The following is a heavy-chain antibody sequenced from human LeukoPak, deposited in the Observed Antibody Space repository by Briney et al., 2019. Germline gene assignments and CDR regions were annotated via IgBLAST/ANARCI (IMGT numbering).Heavy chain of an antibody. CDR2: IIPIFGTA. V-gene: IGHV1-69*05. D-gene: IGHD6-19*01. Sequence: GASVKVSCKASGGTFSSYAISWVRQAPGQGLEWMGGIIPIFGTANYAQKFQGRVTITTDESTSTAYMELSSLRSEDTAVYYCARSAGGLYISGWYEWGQGTLVTVSS. J-gene: IGHJ4*02. CDR3: ARSAGGLYISGWYE. CDR1: GGTFSSYA.